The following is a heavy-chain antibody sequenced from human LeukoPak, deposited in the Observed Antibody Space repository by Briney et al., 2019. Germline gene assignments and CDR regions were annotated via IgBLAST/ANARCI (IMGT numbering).Heavy chain of an antibody. Sequence: GGSLRLSCAASGFAIRDYVMSWVRQAPGKGLEWVSYIDPSGTALYYADSVKGRFTVSRDNGKNSLSLQLRSLRAEDTALYYCARAAYNWNWGQGTLVTVSS. J-gene: IGHJ4*02. V-gene: IGHV3-11*01. CDR3: ARAAYNWN. CDR1: GFAIRDYV. D-gene: IGHD1-20*01. CDR2: IDPSGTAL.